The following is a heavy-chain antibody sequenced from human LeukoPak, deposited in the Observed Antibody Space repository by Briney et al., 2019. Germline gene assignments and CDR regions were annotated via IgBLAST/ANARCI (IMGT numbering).Heavy chain of an antibody. J-gene: IGHJ4*02. CDR1: GASISTVGYS. D-gene: IGHD1-1*01. V-gene: IGHV4-30-2*01. CDR3: ARMAGRTVDH. CDR2: IFPTGST. Sequence: PSETLSLTCAVSGASISTVGYSWSWIRQPPGKGLEWIGYIFPTGSTSYNPSLKSRLTISLDRSNNQFSLRLNSETAADTAVYYCARMAGRTVDHWGQGTLVTVSS.